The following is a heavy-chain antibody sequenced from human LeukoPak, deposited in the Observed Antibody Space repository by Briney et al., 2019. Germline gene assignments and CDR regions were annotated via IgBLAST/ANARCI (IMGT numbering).Heavy chain of an antibody. CDR1: GGTFSSYA. CDR2: IIPIFGTA. Sequence: EASVKVSCKASGGTFSSYAISWVRQAPGQGLEWMGGIIPIFGTANYAQKFQGRVTITADESTSTAYMELSSLRSEDTAVYYCARRGWELPWRTTDFDYWGQGTLVTVSS. D-gene: IGHD1-26*01. J-gene: IGHJ4*02. CDR3: ARRGWELPWRTTDFDY. V-gene: IGHV1-69*13.